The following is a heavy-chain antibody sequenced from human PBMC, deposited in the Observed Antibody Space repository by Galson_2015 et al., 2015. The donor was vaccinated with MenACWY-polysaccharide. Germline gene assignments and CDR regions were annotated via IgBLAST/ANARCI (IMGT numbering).Heavy chain of an antibody. CDR1: GFSFSTYW. CDR3: TKAGAKYCSGSSCYFNWFDP. V-gene: IGHV3-74*01. D-gene: IGHD2-15*01. Sequence: SLRPSCAASGFSFSTYWMHWVRHAPGKGLVWVSRINADGSATGYADSVRGRFTISRDNAKNTLYLEMNSLRAEDTAVYYCTKAGAKYCSGSSCYFNWFDPWGQGTLVTVSS. CDR2: INADGSAT. J-gene: IGHJ5*02.